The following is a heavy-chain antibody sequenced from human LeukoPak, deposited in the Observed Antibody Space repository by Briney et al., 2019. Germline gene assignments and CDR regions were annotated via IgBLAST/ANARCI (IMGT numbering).Heavy chain of an antibody. D-gene: IGHD2-15*01. CDR1: GFTFSSYA. CDR2: ISGSGGGT. Sequence: GGSLRLSCAASGFTFSSYAMSWVRQAPGKGLEWVSAISGSGGGTYYADSVKGRFTISRDNSKNTLYLQMNSLRAEDTAVYYCAKGSLGYCSGGSCYSDYYYYYMDVWGKGTTVTVSS. V-gene: IGHV3-23*01. J-gene: IGHJ6*03. CDR3: AKGSLGYCSGGSCYSDYYYYYMDV.